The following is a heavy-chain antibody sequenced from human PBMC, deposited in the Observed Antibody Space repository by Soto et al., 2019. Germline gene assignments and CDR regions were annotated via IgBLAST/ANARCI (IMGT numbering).Heavy chain of an antibody. CDR1: GGSFSGYY. V-gene: IGHV4-34*01. CDR3: ARGGQLERYFDY. J-gene: IGHJ4*02. CDR2: INHSGST. Sequence: SETLSLTCAVYGGSFSGYYWSWIRQPPGKGLEWIGEINHSGSTNYNPSLKSRVTISVDTSKNQFSLKLSSVTAADTAVYYCARGGQLERYFDYWGQGNLVTVSS. D-gene: IGHD1-1*01.